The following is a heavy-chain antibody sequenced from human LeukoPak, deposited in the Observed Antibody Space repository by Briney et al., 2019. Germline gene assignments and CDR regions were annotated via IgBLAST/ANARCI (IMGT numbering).Heavy chain of an antibody. D-gene: IGHD6-6*01. J-gene: IGHJ4*02. CDR3: ARSEYSSSSFDY. CDR1: GFTFSSYS. V-gene: IGHV3-21*01. Sequence: PGGSLRLSCAASGFTFSSYSMNWVRQAPGKGLEWVSSISTSSSFISYADSVKGRFTISRDNAKNSLYLQMNSLRAEDTAVYYCARSEYSSSSFDYWGQGTLVTVSS. CDR2: ISTSSSFI.